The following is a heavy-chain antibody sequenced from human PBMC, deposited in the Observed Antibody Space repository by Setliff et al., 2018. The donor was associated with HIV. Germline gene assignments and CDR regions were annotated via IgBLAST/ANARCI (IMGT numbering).Heavy chain of an antibody. D-gene: IGHD3-22*01. CDR2: VYYRGST. CDR3: ASVGVDTYYYDNVGYYGMDV. Sequence: SETLSLTCTVSSGSIDSSKFYWGWIRQTPGKGLEWIGSVYYRGSTYYNPSLKSRVTISIDTSKNQFSLKLSSVTAADTAVYYCASVGVDTYYYDNVGYYGMDVWGQGTTVTVSS. CDR1: SGSIDSSKFY. J-gene: IGHJ6*02. V-gene: IGHV4-39*07.